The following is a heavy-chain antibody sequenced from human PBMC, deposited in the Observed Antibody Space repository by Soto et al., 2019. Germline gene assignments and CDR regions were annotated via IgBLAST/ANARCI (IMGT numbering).Heavy chain of an antibody. CDR3: ARTLFRLWFGEDNWFDP. Sequence: SETLSLTCTVSGDSISSGDYYWSWIRQPPGKGLEWIGYIYYSGSTYYNPSLKSRVTISVDTSKNQFSLKLSSVTAADTAVYYCARTLFRLWFGEDNWFDPWGQGTLVTVSS. D-gene: IGHD3-10*01. J-gene: IGHJ5*02. V-gene: IGHV4-30-4*01. CDR1: GDSISSGDYY. CDR2: IYYSGST.